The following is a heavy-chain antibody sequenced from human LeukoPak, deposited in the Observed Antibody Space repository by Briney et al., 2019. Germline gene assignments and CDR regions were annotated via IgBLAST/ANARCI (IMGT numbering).Heavy chain of an antibody. D-gene: IGHD6-19*01. CDR3: ARRLKNSNGWTFDY. J-gene: IGHJ4*02. CDR1: EFTFSSYA. CDR2: ISDSGGST. V-gene: IGHV3-23*01. Sequence: PGGSLRLSCAASEFTFSSYAMSWVRQAPGKGLEWVSAISDSGGSTYYADSVKGRFTVSRDNSKNTMYLQMNSLRAEDTAVYYCARRLKNSNGWTFDYWGQGTLVTVSS.